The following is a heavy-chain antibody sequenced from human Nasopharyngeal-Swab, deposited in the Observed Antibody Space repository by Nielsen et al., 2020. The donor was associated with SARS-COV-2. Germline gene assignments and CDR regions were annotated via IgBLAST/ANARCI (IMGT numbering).Heavy chain of an antibody. D-gene: IGHD5-24*01. CDR1: GFDVSGNY. CDR2: MYAGGDI. J-gene: IGHJ4*02. V-gene: IGHV3-53*01. CDR3: ARDRRDVDNQ. Sequence: LSLTCAASGFDVSGNYMSWFRQAPGKGLEWVSVMYAGGDIYYADSVKGRFTISRDSSKNTLYLQMNSLSVEDTALYYCARDRRDVDNQWGQGTLVTVSS.